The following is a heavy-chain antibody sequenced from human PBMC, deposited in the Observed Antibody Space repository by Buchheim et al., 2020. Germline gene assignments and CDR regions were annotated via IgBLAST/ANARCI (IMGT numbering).Heavy chain of an antibody. CDR2: VNSDESTT. Sequence: EVQLVESGGGLVQPGGSLRLSCAVSGLAFNNRWMHWVRQAPGKGLVWVSHVNSDESTTTYADSVKGRFTFSRDNAKKTPYMQMNSLRAEDTAVYYCAGDWSYALDVWGQGTT. CDR3: AGDWSYALDV. V-gene: IGHV3-74*01. J-gene: IGHJ6*02. CDR1: GLAFNNRW.